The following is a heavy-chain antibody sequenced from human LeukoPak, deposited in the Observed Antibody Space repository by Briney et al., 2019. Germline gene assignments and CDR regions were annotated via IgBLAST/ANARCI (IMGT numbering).Heavy chain of an antibody. CDR2: ISAYNGNT. CDR3: AKDRRVWGSYRSQNYFDY. V-gene: IGHV1-18*01. CDR1: GYTFTSYG. J-gene: IGHJ4*02. D-gene: IGHD3-16*02. Sequence: ASVKVSCKASGYTFTSYGISWVRQAPGQGLEWMGWISAYNGNTNYAQKLQGRVTMTTDTSTSTAYMELRSLRSDDTAVYYCAKDRRVWGSYRSQNYFDYWGQGTLVTVSS.